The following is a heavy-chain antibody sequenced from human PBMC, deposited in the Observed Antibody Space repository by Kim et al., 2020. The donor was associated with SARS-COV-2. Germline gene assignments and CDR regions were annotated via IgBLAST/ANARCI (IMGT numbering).Heavy chain of an antibody. V-gene: IGHV5-10-1*01. D-gene: IGHD3-22*01. J-gene: IGHJ4*02. Sequence: GESLKISCKGSGYSFTNYWITWVRQIPGKGLEWMGKITPSDSYTTYSPSFQGHVTISVDKSISTAYMQWRSLQASDSAIYYCARHLPGSSTGYHFDSWGQGTLVTVSS. CDR2: ITPSDSYT. CDR1: GYSFTNYW. CDR3: ARHLPGSSTGYHFDS.